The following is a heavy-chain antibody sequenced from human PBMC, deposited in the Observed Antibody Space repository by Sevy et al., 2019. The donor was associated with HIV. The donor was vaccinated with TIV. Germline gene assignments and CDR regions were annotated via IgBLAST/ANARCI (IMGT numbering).Heavy chain of an antibody. V-gene: IGHV3-33*01. J-gene: IGHJ4*02. D-gene: IGHD2-8*01. CDR3: ARDPRMYGDYLLAYFDY. CDR2: IGYDGNNK. CDR1: GFTPSTYG. Sequence: GGSLRLSCAASGFTPSTYGMHWVRQAPGKGLEWVAVIGYDGNNKYYADSVKGRFTISRDNSKNTLFLQMDSLRAEDTAVDYCARDPRMYGDYLLAYFDYWGQGALVTVSS.